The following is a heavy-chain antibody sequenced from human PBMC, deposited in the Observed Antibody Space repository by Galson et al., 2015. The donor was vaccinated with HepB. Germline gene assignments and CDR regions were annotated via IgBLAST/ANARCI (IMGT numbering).Heavy chain of an antibody. CDR1: GFTFSSYS. D-gene: IGHD6-19*01. CDR3: ARDQGLLVAVAGINFDY. CDR2: ISSSSSYI. J-gene: IGHJ4*02. V-gene: IGHV3-21*01. Sequence: SLRLSCAASGFTFSSYSMNWVRQAPGKGLEWVSSISSSSSYIYYADSVKGRFTISRDNAKNSLYLQMNSLRAEDTAVYYCARDQGLLVAVAGINFDYWGQGTLVTVSS.